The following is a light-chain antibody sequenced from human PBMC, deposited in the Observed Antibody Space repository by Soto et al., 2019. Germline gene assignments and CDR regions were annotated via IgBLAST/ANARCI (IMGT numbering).Light chain of an antibody. J-gene: IGKJ5*01. CDR1: QSISSW. Sequence: DIQMTQSPSTLSASLGDRVTITCRASQSISSWLAWYQQKPGKAPKLLIYDASSLESGVPSRFSGSGSGTEFTLTISSLQPDDFATYYCQQYNSYITLGQGTRLEIK. CDR2: DAS. CDR3: QQYNSYIT. V-gene: IGKV1-5*01.